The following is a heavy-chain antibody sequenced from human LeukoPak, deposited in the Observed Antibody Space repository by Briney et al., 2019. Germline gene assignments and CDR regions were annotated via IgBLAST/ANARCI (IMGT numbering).Heavy chain of an antibody. D-gene: IGHD2-2*01. CDR2: INPSGGST. CDR1: GYTFTSYY. J-gene: IGHJ3*02. V-gene: IGHV1-46*01. Sequence: ASVKVSCKASGYTFTSYYMHWVRQAPGQGLEWMGIINPSGGSTNYAQKFLGRVTVTRDTSTSTVYMELSSLRSEDTAMYYCARETGLCAVYYAFDIWGQGTMVTVSS. CDR3: ARETGLCAVYYAFDI.